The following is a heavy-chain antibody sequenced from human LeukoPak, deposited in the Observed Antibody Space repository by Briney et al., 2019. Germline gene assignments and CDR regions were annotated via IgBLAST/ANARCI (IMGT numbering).Heavy chain of an antibody. CDR1: GGSFSGYY. D-gene: IGHD1-26*01. V-gene: IGHV4-34*01. CDR2: INHSGST. Sequence: SETLSLTCAVYGGSFSGYYWSWIRQPPGKRLEWIGEINHSGSTNYNPSLKSRVTISVDTSKNQFSLKLSSVTAADTAVYYCARGRYSGSYCDYWGQGTLVTVSS. CDR3: ARGRYSGSYCDY. J-gene: IGHJ4*02.